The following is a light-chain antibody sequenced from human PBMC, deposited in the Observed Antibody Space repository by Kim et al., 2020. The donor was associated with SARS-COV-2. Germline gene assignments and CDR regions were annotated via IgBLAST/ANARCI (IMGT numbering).Light chain of an antibody. CDR2: GNS. Sequence: VTIPCTGSSSNIGEGYDVHWYQQIPGTAPKLLIYGNSNRHSGVPDRFSGSKSGTSASLAITGLQAEDEADYYCQSYDSSLSGSKVFGTGTKVTVL. V-gene: IGLV1-40*01. CDR3: QSYDSSLSGSKV. CDR1: SSNIGEGYD. J-gene: IGLJ1*01.